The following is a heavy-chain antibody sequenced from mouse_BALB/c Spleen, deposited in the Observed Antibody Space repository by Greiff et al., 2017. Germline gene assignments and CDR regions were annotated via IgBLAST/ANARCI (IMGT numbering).Heavy chain of an antibody. J-gene: IGHJ4*01. Sequence: EVKLMESGGGLVQPGGSRKLSCAASGFTFSDYGMAWVRQAPGKGPEWVAFISNLAYSIYYADTVTGRFTISRENAKNTLYLEMSSLRSEDTAMYYCARWGYYAMDYWGQGTSVTVSS. V-gene: IGHV5-15*02. CDR1: GFTFSDYG. CDR3: ARWGYYAMDY. CDR2: ISNLAYSI.